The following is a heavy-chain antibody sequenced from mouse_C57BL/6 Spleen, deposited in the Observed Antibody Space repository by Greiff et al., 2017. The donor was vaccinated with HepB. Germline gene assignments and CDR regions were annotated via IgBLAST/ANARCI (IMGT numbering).Heavy chain of an antibody. CDR3: ARDSYGYDGYYAMDY. CDR2: INPYNGDT. V-gene: IGHV1-20*01. Sequence: DVKLVESGPELVKPGDSVKISCKASGYSFTGYFMNWVMQSHGKSLEWIGRINPYNGDTFYNQKFKGKATLTVDKSSSTAHMELRSLTSEDSAVYYCARDSYGYDGYYAMDYWGQGTSVTVSS. J-gene: IGHJ4*01. D-gene: IGHD2-2*01. CDR1: GYSFTGYF.